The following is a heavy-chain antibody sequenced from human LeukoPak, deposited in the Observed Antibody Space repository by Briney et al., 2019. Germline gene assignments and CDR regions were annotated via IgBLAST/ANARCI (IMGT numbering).Heavy chain of an antibody. CDR1: GGSISSSSYY. CDR3: ARVYDYGDYEDY. Sequence: PSQTLSLTCTVSGGSISSSSYYWGWIRQPPGKGLEWIGSIYYSGSTYYNPSLKSRVTISVDTSKNQFSLKLSSVTAADTAVYYCARVYDYGDYEDYWGQGTLVTVSS. CDR2: IYYSGST. J-gene: IGHJ4*02. D-gene: IGHD4-17*01. V-gene: IGHV4-39*07.